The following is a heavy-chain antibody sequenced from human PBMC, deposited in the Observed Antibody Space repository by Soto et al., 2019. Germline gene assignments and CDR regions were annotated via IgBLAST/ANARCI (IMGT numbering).Heavy chain of an antibody. J-gene: IGHJ5*01. V-gene: IGHV3-53*05. D-gene: IGHD6-19*01. CDR2: LFSGGSS. CDR1: GFTVSTGY. CDR3: ARDTYSSGWYDS. Sequence: GGSLRLSCAASGFTVSTGYMAWVRQAPGKGLEWISVLFSGGSSYYGDSVKGRFTISRDNSKNTLSLEMSSLRVEDTAIYFCARDTYSSGWYDSWGQGTLVTVSS.